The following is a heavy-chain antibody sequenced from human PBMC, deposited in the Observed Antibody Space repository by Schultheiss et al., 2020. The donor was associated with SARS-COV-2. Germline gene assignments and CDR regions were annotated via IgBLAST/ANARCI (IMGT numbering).Heavy chain of an antibody. D-gene: IGHD2-2*01. Sequence: GGSLRLSCAASGFTFSSYAMSWVRQAPGKGLEWVAVIWYDGSNKYYADSVKGRFTISRDNSKNTLYLQMNSLRADDTAVYFCGRGYQAVHYWGQGILVTVSS. CDR1: GFTFSSYA. CDR2: IWYDGSNK. J-gene: IGHJ4*02. V-gene: IGHV3-33*08. CDR3: GRGYQAVHY.